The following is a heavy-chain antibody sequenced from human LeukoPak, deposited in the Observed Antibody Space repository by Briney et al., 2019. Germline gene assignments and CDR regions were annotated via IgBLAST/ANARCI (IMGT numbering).Heavy chain of an antibody. D-gene: IGHD3-22*01. Sequence: PSETLSLTSAVHGGSFSGYYWSWIRHPPREGLEWIGEINHSGSTNYNPSLKSRVTISVDTSKNQLSLKLSSVTAADTAVYYCARGLNYYDSSGYAWGQGTLVTVSS. CDR3: ARGLNYYDSSGYA. J-gene: IGHJ5*02. CDR1: GGSFSGYY. CDR2: INHSGST. V-gene: IGHV4-34*01.